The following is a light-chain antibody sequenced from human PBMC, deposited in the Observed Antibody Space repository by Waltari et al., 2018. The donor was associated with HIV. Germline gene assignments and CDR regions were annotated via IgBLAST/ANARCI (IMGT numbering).Light chain of an antibody. CDR3: QQYNNWPPEDT. CDR1: QSVTTN. CDR2: GAS. J-gene: IGKJ2*01. V-gene: IGKV3-15*01. Sequence: EIVMQQSPATLSVSPGAGAILSCRASQSVTTNFTWYQQKPGQAPPLLIYGASTRATGIPARFSGSGSGTGFTLTISSLQSEDFAIYYCQQYNNWPPEDTFGQGTKLEIK.